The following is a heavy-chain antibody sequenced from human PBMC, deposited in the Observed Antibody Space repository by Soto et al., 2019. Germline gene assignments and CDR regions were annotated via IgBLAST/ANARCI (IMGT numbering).Heavy chain of an antibody. CDR3: AKSSYYDSSGYSHFDY. D-gene: IGHD3-22*01. Sequence: GGSLRLSCAASVFTFSSYAMSWVRQAPGKGLEWVSAISGSGGSTYYADSVKGRFTISRDNSKNTLYLQMNSLRAEDTAVYYCAKSSYYDSSGYSHFDYWGQGTLVTVSS. V-gene: IGHV3-23*01. CDR2: ISGSGGST. CDR1: VFTFSSYA. J-gene: IGHJ4*02.